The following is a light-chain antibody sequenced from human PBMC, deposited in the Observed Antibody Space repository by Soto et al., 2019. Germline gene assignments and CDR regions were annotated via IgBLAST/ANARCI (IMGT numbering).Light chain of an antibody. J-gene: IGKJ4*01. V-gene: IGKV1-27*01. CDR2: AAS. Sequence: TQMTQSPLSLSASVGEKIIITRRASRDVGSDVSWYQQKPGQAPKLVIYAASTLQSGVPSRFSGSGAGTDFTLTISSLQPEDIATYYCQQYNSYPLTFGGGTKVDI. CDR3: QQYNSYPLT. CDR1: RDVGSD.